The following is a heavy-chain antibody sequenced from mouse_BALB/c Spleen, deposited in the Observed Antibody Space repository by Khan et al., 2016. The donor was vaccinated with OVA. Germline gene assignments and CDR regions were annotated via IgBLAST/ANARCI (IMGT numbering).Heavy chain of an antibody. J-gene: IGHJ2*01. D-gene: IGHD1-1*01. Sequence: EVKLPESGPGLVKPSQSLSLTCTVTGYSITSGYAWNWIRQLPGNKLEWMGYISYSGVTSYTPSLKSRISITRDTSKNQFFLQLNSVTTEDTATYYCARGNYYGYYFDYWGKGTTLTVSS. CDR1: GYSITSGYA. CDR2: ISYSGVT. CDR3: ARGNYYGYYFDY. V-gene: IGHV3-2*02.